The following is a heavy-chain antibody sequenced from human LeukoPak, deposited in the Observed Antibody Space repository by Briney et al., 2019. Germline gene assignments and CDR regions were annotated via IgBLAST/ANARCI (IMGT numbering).Heavy chain of an antibody. CDR1: GFTFSSYS. Sequence: GGSLRLSCAASGFTFSSYSMNWVRQAPGKGLEWVAFIRYDGSNKYYTDSVKGRFTISRDNSKNTLYLQMNSLRAEDTAVYYCAKGENYYDSTWGAFDYWGQGTLVTVSS. J-gene: IGHJ4*02. CDR2: IRYDGSNK. D-gene: IGHD3-22*01. V-gene: IGHV3-30*02. CDR3: AKGENYYDSTWGAFDY.